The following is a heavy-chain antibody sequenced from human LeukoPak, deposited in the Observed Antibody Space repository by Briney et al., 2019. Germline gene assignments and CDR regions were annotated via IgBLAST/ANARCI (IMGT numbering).Heavy chain of an antibody. Sequence: APVKVSCRVSGYSLTELSIHWVRQRPGEGLEWMGGFDRENGKTLYSRDFEGRVTMTEDASLATAYLHLSSLRSGDTAVYYCATGDYGGIYFDSWGQGTLLIVSS. J-gene: IGHJ4*02. V-gene: IGHV1-24*01. CDR3: ATGDYGGIYFDS. D-gene: IGHD4-23*01. CDR1: GYSLTELS. CDR2: FDRENGKT.